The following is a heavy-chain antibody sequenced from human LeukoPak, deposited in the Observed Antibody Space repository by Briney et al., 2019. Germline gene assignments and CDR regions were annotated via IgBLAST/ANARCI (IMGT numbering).Heavy chain of an antibody. V-gene: IGHV1-18*01. CDR3: ARGRGYCNSTSCYFYYYYYMDV. J-gene: IGHJ6*03. D-gene: IGHD2-2*01. CDR2: ISAYNGNT. Sequence: ASVKVSCKASGYTFTSYGISWVRQAPGQGLEWMGWISAYNGNTNYAQKLQGRVTMTTDTSTSTAYMELRSLRSDDTAVYYCARGRGYCNSTSCYFYYYYYMDVWGKGTTVTISS. CDR1: GYTFTSYG.